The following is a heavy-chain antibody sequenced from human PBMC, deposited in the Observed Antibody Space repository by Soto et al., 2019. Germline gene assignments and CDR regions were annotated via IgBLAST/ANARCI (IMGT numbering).Heavy chain of an antibody. CDR1: GFTFSSYG. V-gene: IGHV3-30*03. J-gene: IGHJ4*02. D-gene: IGHD3-22*01. CDR2: ISYDGSNK. Sequence: QVQLVESGGGVVQPGRSLRLSCAASGFTFSSYGMHWVRQAPGKGLQWVAVISYDGSNKYYADSVKGRFTISRDNSKNTLYLQMKSLRAEDTAVYYCVGGYYFGDYWGQGTLVTVSS. CDR3: VGGYYFGDY.